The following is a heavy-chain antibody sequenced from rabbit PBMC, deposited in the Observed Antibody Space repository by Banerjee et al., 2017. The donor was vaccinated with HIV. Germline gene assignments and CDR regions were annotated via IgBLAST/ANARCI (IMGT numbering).Heavy chain of an antibody. CDR1: GFSFSTGYW. CDR3: ARWDNYGYANSLDL. Sequence: QEQLVESGGGLVQPEGSLTLTCTASGFSFSTGYWIWWVRQAPGKGLEWIGCIGFGNGNTGYATWAKGRFTISKTSSTTVTLQMTSLTAADTATYFCARWDNYGYANSLDLWGQGTLVTVS. D-gene: IGHD6-1*01. CDR2: IGFGNGNT. V-gene: IGHV1S45*01. J-gene: IGHJ3*01.